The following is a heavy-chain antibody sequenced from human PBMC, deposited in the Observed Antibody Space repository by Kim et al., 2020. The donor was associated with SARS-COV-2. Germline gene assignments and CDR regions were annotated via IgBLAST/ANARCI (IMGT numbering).Heavy chain of an antibody. Sequence: SLKSRVTISVDTSKNQFSLKLSSVTAADTAVYYCAREGYYYDSSGNAFDIWGQGTMVTVSS. CDR3: AREGYYYDSSGNAFDI. V-gene: IGHV4-59*01. D-gene: IGHD3-22*01. J-gene: IGHJ3*02.